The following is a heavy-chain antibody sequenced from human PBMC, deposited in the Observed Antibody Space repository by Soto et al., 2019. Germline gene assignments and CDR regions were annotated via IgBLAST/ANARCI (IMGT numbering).Heavy chain of an antibody. J-gene: IGHJ4*02. Sequence: GASVKVSCKASGYTFTNYSIHWVRQAPGQGLEWMGWINAANDNAKFSQRFQGRVTITRDTYASTAYMELGSLRSEDTAIYYCARDLKRSYFDYWGQGTLVTVSS. CDR1: GYTFTNYS. CDR3: ARDLKRSYFDY. V-gene: IGHV1-3*01. CDR2: INAANDNA.